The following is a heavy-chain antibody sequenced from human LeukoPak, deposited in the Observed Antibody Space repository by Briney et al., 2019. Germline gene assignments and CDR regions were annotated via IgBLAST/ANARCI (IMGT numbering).Heavy chain of an antibody. V-gene: IGHV1-18*01. Sequence: ASVRVSCKASGYTFTRYGISWVRQAPGQGLQWLGWISASNGNTNYAQKFRDRVTMSTDTSTGTAYLDVRSLTSDDTAVYFCAITPRPKNIFDPWGQGTLVTVSS. CDR2: ISASNGNT. J-gene: IGHJ5*02. CDR3: AITPRPKNIFDP. D-gene: IGHD6-6*01. CDR1: GYTFTRYG.